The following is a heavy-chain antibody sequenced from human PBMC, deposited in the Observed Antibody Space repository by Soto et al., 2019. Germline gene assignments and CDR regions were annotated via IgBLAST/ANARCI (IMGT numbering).Heavy chain of an antibody. CDR1: GATFRNGV. J-gene: IGHJ6*02. D-gene: IGHD3-10*01. Sequence: FGVEGGSLGSSGKVSCRAFGATFRNGVISWLGQAPGKGFEWRGGIIPLFGTTDFAQRFQGRLTITTDESTTTAYMELSRLRSEDTATYYCAAELGFGKLSVVWGQGTTVIVSS. CDR3: AAELGFGKLSVV. CDR2: IIPLFGTT. V-gene: IGHV1-69*05.